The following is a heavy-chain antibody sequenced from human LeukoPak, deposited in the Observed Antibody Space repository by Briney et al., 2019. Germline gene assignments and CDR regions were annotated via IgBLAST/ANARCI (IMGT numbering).Heavy chain of an antibody. D-gene: IGHD2-8*01. V-gene: IGHV4-4*02. CDR1: GGSISSSNW. Sequence: PSGTLSLTCAVSGGSISSSNWWSWVRQPPGKGLGWIGEIYHSGSTNYNPSLKSRVTISVDKSKNQFSLKLSSVTAADTAVYYCASIGYCTNGVCYRGDYWGQGTLVTVSS. CDR2: IYHSGST. CDR3: ASIGYCTNGVCYRGDY. J-gene: IGHJ4*02.